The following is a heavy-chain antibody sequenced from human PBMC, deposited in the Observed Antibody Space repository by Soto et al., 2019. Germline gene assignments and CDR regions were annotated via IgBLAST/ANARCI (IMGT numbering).Heavy chain of an antibody. CDR3: ARSMYSTSAQLYYGMDV. Sequence: PSETLSLTCAVSGGSISSGGYSWSWIRQPPGKGLEWIGYIYHSGITYYNLSLKSRVTISVDTSKNQLSLKLSSATAADTAVYYCARSMYSTSAQLYYGMDVWGQGTTVTVSS. J-gene: IGHJ6*02. V-gene: IGHV4-30-2*01. D-gene: IGHD6-6*01. CDR1: GGSISSGGYS. CDR2: IYHSGIT.